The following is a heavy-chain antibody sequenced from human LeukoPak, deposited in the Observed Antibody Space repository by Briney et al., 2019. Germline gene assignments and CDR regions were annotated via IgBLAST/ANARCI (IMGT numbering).Heavy chain of an antibody. Sequence: SETLSLTCTVSGGSISSYYWSWIRQPAGKGLERIGRIYTSGSTNYNPSLKSRVTMSVDTSKNQFSLKLSSVTAADTAVYYCARDRYYYDSSGKFDYWGQGTLVTVSS. V-gene: IGHV4-4*07. CDR2: IYTSGST. CDR3: ARDRYYYDSSGKFDY. J-gene: IGHJ4*02. D-gene: IGHD3-22*01. CDR1: GGSISSYY.